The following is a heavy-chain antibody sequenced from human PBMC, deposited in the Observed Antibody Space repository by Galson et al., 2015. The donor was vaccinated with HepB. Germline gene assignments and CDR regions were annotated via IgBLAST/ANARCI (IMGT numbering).Heavy chain of an antibody. D-gene: IGHD3-22*01. Sequence: SVKVSCKAAGYTFTSYYMHWVRQAPGQGLEWMGIINPSGGSTSYAQRFQGRVTMTRDTSTSTVYMELSSLRTEDTAVYYCARAAYDSSGYPGGGFDYWGQGTLVTASS. V-gene: IGHV1-46*01. CDR1: GYTFTSYY. J-gene: IGHJ4*02. CDR2: INPSGGST. CDR3: ARAAYDSSGYPGGGFDY.